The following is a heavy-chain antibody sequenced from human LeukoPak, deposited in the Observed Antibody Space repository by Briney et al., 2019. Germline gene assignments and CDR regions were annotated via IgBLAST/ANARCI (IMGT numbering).Heavy chain of an antibody. CDR1: GFTFSSYD. CDR2: ISGSGGST. D-gene: IGHD3-3*01. Sequence: GGSLRLSCAASGFTFSSYDMSWVRQAPGKGLEWVSAISGSGGSTYYADSVKGRFTISRYNSKNTLYLQMNSLRAEDTAVYYCAKDTGLRFLEWLNPFDYWGQGTLVTVSS. J-gene: IGHJ4*02. CDR3: AKDTGLRFLEWLNPFDY. V-gene: IGHV3-23*01.